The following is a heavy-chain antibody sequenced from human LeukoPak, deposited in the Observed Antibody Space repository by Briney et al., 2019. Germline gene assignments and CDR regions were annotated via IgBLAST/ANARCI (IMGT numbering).Heavy chain of an antibody. CDR2: INAKSGDT. V-gene: IGHV1-2*06. Sequence: ASVKVSCKASGYTFTDYYVHWVRQAPGQGLEWMGRINAKSGDTDAAQRFQGRVTMTRVTSITTAYLELSRLRSDDTAVYYCARDELYNGYYSVKYHYNGMDVWGQGTTVTVSS. D-gene: IGHD3-3*01. CDR1: GYTFTDYY. CDR3: ARDELYNGYYSVKYHYNGMDV. J-gene: IGHJ6*02.